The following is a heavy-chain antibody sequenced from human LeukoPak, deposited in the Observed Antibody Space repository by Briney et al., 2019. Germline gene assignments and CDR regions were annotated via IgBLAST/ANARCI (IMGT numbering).Heavy chain of an antibody. CDR3: ATTRLLYTDYYWYFDL. CDR2: MHLSGST. CDR1: GGSISSSHYY. D-gene: IGHD3-9*01. V-gene: IGHV4-39*01. Sequence: SETLSLTCTVSGGSISSSHYYWGWVRQPPGRGLEWIGNMHLSGSTYYNPSLKSRVTLSVDTSKNQFSLELNSVTAADTAVYFCATTRLLYTDYYWYFDLWGRGTLVTVSS. J-gene: IGHJ2*01.